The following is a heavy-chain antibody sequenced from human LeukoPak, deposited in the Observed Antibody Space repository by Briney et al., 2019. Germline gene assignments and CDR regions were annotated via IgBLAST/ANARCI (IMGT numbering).Heavy chain of an antibody. J-gene: IGHJ3*02. CDR1: GFTSVNYA. V-gene: IGHV3-23*01. CDR3: AKGDGDYDAFDI. Sequence: GGSLRLSCAATGFTSVNYAMSWVRQAPGKGLEWVSAISGSGGSTYYADSVKGRFTISRNNSKNTLYLQMNSLRAEDTAVYYCAKGDGDYDAFDIWGQGTMVTVSS. CDR2: ISGSGGST. D-gene: IGHD4-17*01.